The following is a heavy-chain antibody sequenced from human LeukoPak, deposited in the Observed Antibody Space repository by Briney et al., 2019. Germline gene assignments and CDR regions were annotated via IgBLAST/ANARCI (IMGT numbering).Heavy chain of an antibody. CDR1: GFTFSSYS. J-gene: IGHJ4*02. CDR3: ARWRRYCSGCSCYLFDY. Sequence: GSLRLSCAASGFTFSSYSMNWVRPAPGKGLEWVSSISSSSSYIYYADSVKGRFTISRDNAKNSLYLQMNSLRAEDTAVYYCARWRRYCSGCSCYLFDYWGQGTLVTVSS. V-gene: IGHV3-21*01. D-gene: IGHD2-15*01. CDR2: ISSSSSYI.